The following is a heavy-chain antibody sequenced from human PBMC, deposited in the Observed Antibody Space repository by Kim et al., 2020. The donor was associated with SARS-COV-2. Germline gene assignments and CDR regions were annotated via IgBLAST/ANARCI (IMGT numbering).Heavy chain of an antibody. CDR3: ARRPGREPILRYFDWGSSIDY. CDR2: IYYSGST. Sequence: SETLSLTCTVSGGSISSSSYYWGWIRQPPGKGLEWIGSIYYSGSTYYNPSLKSRVTISVDTSKNQFSLKLSSVTAADTAVYYCARRPGREPILRYFDWGSSIDYWGQGTLVTVSS. D-gene: IGHD3-9*01. CDR1: GGSISSSSYY. V-gene: IGHV4-39*01. J-gene: IGHJ4*02.